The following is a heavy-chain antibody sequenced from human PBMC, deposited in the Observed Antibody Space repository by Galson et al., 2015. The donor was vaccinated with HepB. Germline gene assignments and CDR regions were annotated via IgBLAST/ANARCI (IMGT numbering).Heavy chain of an antibody. CDR3: ARDLTPMVRVIPFDY. CDR1: GYTFTSYG. Sequence: SVKVSCKASGYTFTSYGISWVRQAPGQGLEWMGWISAYNGNTNYAQKLQGRVTMTTDTSTSTAYMELRSLRSDDTAVYYCARDLTPMVRVIPFDYWGQGTLVTVSS. D-gene: IGHD3-10*01. CDR2: ISAYNGNT. V-gene: IGHV1-18*01. J-gene: IGHJ4*02.